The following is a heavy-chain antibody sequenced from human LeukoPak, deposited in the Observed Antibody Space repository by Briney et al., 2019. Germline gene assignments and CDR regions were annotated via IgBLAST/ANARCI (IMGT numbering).Heavy chain of an antibody. CDR1: GYTFTGYY. V-gene: IGHV1-2*02. J-gene: IGHJ6*02. D-gene: IGHD3-9*01. CDR3: ARDTFDWLFTYYYYGMDV. Sequence: ASVKVSCKASGYTFTGYYMHWVRQAPGQGLEWMGWINPNSGGTNYAQKFQGRVTMTRDTSISTAYMELSRLRSDDTAVYYCARDTFDWLFTYYYYGMDVWGQGTTVTVSS. CDR2: INPNSGGT.